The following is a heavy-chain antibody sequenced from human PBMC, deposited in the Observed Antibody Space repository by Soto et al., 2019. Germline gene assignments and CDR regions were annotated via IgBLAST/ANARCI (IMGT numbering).Heavy chain of an antibody. Sequence: QVQLVQSGAEVKKPGSSVKVSCKASGGTFSSYAISWVRQAPGQGLEWMGGIIPIFGTANYAQKFQGRVTITADESTSTAYMELRSLRSEDTAVYYCARTGLSDFWRGRQLDYWGQGTLVTVSS. V-gene: IGHV1-69*01. CDR2: IIPIFGTA. CDR3: ARTGLSDFWRGRQLDY. J-gene: IGHJ4*02. D-gene: IGHD3-3*01. CDR1: GGTFSSYA.